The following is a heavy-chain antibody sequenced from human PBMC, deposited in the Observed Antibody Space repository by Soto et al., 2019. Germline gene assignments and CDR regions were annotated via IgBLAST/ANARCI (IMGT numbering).Heavy chain of an antibody. CDR3: ARDISRGLRPYSSSFSPHDY. V-gene: IGHV3-30-3*01. J-gene: IGHJ4*02. Sequence: PGGSLRLSCAASGFTFSSYAMHWVRQAPSKGLEWVAVISYDGSNKYYADSVKGRFTISRDNSKNTLYLQMNSLRAEDTAVYYCARDISRGLRPYSSSFSPHDYWGQGTLVTVSS. D-gene: IGHD6-6*01. CDR2: ISYDGSNK. CDR1: GFTFSSYA.